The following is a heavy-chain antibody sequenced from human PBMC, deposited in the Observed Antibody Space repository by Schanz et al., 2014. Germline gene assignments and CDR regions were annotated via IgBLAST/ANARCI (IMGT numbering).Heavy chain of an antibody. D-gene: IGHD3-22*01. CDR3: AKDISDTSGKDDY. CDR2: INTGSNYI. Sequence: VHLLESGGGLVEPGGSLRLSCAASGFSFSDYYMSWIRQAPGKGLEWISFINTGSNYINYADSVKGRFTISRDNSKNTLFLQMNSLRVEDSAIYYCAKDISDTSGKDDYWGQGTLVTVSS. CDR1: GFSFSDYY. J-gene: IGHJ4*02. V-gene: IGHV3-11*05.